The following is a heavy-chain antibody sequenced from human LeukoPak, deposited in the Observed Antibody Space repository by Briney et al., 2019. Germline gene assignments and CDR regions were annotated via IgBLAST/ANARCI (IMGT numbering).Heavy chain of an antibody. CDR2: IWYDGSNK. V-gene: IGHV3-33*01. J-gene: IGHJ4*02. CDR3: ARDSLDDYFDY. Sequence: PGRSLRLSCAAFGFTFSSYGMHWVRQAPGKGLEWVAVIWYDGSNKYYADSVKGRFTISRDNSKNTLYLQMNSLRAEDTAVYYCARDSLDDYFDYWGQGTLVTVSS. CDR1: GFTFSSYG.